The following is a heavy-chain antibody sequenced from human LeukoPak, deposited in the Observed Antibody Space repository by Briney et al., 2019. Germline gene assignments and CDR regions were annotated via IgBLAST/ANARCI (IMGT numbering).Heavy chain of an antibody. V-gene: IGHV4-34*01. CDR1: GGSFSGYY. CDR2: INHSGST. J-gene: IGHJ4*02. D-gene: IGHD3-10*01. Sequence: SETLSLTCAVYGGSFSGYYWSWIRQPPGKGLEWIGEINHSGSTNYNPSLKSRVTISVDTSKNQFSLKLSSVTAADTAVYYCARGPHQYGSGRPFDYWGQGTLVTVSS. CDR3: ARGPHQYGSGRPFDY.